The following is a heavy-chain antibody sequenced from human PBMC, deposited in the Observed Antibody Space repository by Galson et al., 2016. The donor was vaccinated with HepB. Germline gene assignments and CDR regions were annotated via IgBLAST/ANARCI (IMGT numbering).Heavy chain of an antibody. CDR3: AHWLPAAGTLYFQH. CDR1: GFSLSTRGVG. J-gene: IGHJ1*01. CDR2: IYWDDDK. D-gene: IGHD6-13*01. Sequence: PALVKPTQTLTLTCTFSGFSLSTRGVGVGWIRQPPGKALEWLALIYWDDDKRYSPSLKSRLAITKDTSKSQVVLTMTNMDPVDTATYYCAHWLPAAGTLYFQHWGQGTLVTGSS. V-gene: IGHV2-5*02.